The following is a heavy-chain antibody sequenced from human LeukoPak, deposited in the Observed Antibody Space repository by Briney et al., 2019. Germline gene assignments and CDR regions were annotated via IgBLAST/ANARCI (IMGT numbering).Heavy chain of an antibody. CDR1: GFTFSSYA. J-gene: IGHJ6*02. CDR3: ARALGYCSGGSCYVSHYYYYGMDV. V-gene: IGHV3-30-3*01. Sequence: GGSLRLSCAASGFTFSSYAMHWVRQAPGKGLEWVAVISYDGSNKYYADSVKGRFTISRDNSKNTLYLQMNSLRAEDTAVYYCARALGYCSGGSCYVSHYYYYGMDVWGQGTTVTVSS. D-gene: IGHD2-15*01. CDR2: ISYDGSNK.